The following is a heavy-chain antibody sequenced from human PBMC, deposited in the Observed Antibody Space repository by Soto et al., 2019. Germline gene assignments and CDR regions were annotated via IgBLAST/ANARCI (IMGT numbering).Heavy chain of an antibody. CDR2: ISPGSRYP. V-gene: IGHV3-11*03. J-gene: IGHJ4*02. Sequence: GGSLRLSCAGSGFTFGDSYMSWIRQAPGKGLEWLSYISPGSRYPAYADSVKGRFTISSDISDNTLFLRMTSLTADDTAVYFCAKRDVPHSTSNAYCYDHWGRGVLVTAPQ. CDR1: GFTFGDSY. D-gene: IGHD2-21*02. CDR3: AKRDVPHSTSNAYCYDH.